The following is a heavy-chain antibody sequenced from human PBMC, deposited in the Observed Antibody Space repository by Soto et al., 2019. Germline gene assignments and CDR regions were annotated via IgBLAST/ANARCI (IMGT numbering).Heavy chain of an antibody. D-gene: IGHD3-10*01. Sequence: QLQLQESGPGLVKPSETLSLTCTVSGGSISSSSYYWGWIRQPPGKGLEWIGSIYYSGSTYYNPSLKSRVTISVDTSKNQFSLKLSSVTAADTAVYYCARRHVTSGSYYYYYYYGMDVWGQGTTVTVSS. J-gene: IGHJ6*02. V-gene: IGHV4-39*01. CDR1: GGSISSSSYY. CDR2: IYYSGST. CDR3: ARRHVTSGSYYYYYYYGMDV.